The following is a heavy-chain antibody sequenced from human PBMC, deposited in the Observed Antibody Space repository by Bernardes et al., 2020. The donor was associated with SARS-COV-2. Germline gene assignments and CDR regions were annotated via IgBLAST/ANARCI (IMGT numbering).Heavy chain of an antibody. CDR2: ISGSGTRGTP. D-gene: IGHD4-17*01. CDR1: GFTFGNFA. J-gene: IGHJ2*01. V-gene: IGHV3-23*01. Sequence: GGSLRLSCAASGFTFGNFAMSWVRQAPGKGLEWVSTISGSGTRGTPYYADSVKGRFTISRDNSRNTVYLQMIKLRAEDTAMYYCAKAGGDYVFNWYFDLWGRSTLVTVSS. CDR3: AKAGGDYVFNWYFDL.